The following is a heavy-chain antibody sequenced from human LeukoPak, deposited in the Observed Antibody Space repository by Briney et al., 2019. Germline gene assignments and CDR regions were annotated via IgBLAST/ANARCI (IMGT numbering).Heavy chain of an antibody. CDR2: ISYDGSNK. Sequence: GRSLRLSCAASGFTFSSYGMHWVRQAPGKGLEWVAVISYDGSNKYYADSVKGRFTISRDNSKNTLYLQMNSLRADDTAVYYCATDLGWGQGTLVTVSS. J-gene: IGHJ4*02. D-gene: IGHD4-17*01. CDR1: GFTFSSYG. CDR3: ATDLG. V-gene: IGHV3-30*03.